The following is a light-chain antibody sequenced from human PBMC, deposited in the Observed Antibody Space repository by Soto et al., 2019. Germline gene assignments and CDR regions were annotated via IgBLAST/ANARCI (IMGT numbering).Light chain of an antibody. J-gene: IGKJ4*01. V-gene: IGKV3-11*01. CDR1: QSVSSD. CDR2: DAS. Sequence: EIVLTQSXXTXXXXPXXXAXXSCXASQSVSSDLVWYQQKPGQAPRLLIYDASNRATGIPARFSGSGSGTDFTLTISRLEPEDFAVYYCQQSSNWPRTFGGGTKVDIK. CDR3: QQSSNWPRT.